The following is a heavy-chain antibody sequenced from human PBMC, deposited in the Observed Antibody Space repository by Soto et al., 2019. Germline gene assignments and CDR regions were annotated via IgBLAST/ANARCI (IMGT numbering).Heavy chain of an antibody. J-gene: IGHJ4*02. CDR3: ARGAALAGKLDL. CDR2: IDTDGSTT. V-gene: IGHV3-74*01. D-gene: IGHD6-19*01. Sequence: PGGSLRLSCATSGFTFSNYWMHWVRQVPGRGLVWVSRIDTDGSTTSYADFAKGRFTISRDNAKSTLSLQMNSLRAEDSAVYYCARGAALAGKLDLWGQGTLVTVSS. CDR1: GFTFSNYW.